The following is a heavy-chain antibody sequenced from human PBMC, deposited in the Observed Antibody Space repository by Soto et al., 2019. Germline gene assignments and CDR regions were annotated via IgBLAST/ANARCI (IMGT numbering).Heavy chain of an antibody. CDR3: ARDTQYTNGWKSYFDY. CDR2: ISWNSAGI. D-gene: IGHD6-19*01. CDR1: GFSFDDYA. J-gene: IGHJ4*02. Sequence: EVPLVESGGGLVQPGRSLRLSCAASGFSFDDYAMHWVRQVPGKGLEWVSGISWNSAGIGYADSVKGRFTISRDNAKNSLFLQMNSLRAEDTALYYCARDTQYTNGWKSYFDYWGQGTLVTVSS. V-gene: IGHV3-9*01.